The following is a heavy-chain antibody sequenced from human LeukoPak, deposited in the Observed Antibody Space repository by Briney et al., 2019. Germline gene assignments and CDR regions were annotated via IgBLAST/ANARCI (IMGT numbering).Heavy chain of an antibody. J-gene: IGHJ4*02. CDR2: ISGSGGST. Sequence: GGSLRLSCAASGFTFSSYAMSWVRQAPGKGLEWVLAISGSGGSTYYADSVKGRFTISRDNSKNTLYLQMNSLRAEDTAVYYCAKTISPGIAGGLDYWGKETLSPSPQ. D-gene: IGHD1-14*01. V-gene: IGHV3-23*01. CDR3: AKTISPGIAGGLDY. CDR1: GFTFSSYA.